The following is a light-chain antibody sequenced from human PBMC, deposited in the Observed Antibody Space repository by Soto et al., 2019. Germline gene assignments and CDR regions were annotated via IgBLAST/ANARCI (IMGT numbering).Light chain of an antibody. Sequence: EIVMTQSPATLSVSPGERATLSCRASQSVSSNLAWYQQKPGQAPRLLIYAASRRATGIPDRFSGSGSGTDFTLTISRLEPEDFAVYYCQQDYNLPTFGGGTKVDIK. V-gene: IGKV3D-15*02. CDR2: AAS. CDR1: QSVSSN. CDR3: QQDYNLPT. J-gene: IGKJ4*01.